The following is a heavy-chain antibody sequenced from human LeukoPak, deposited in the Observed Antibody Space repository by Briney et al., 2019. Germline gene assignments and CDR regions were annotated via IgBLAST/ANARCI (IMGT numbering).Heavy chain of an antibody. V-gene: IGHV3-30-3*01. D-gene: IGHD4-17*01. J-gene: IGHJ4*02. Sequence: GRSLRLSCAASGFTFSSYAMHWVRQAPGKGLEWVAVISYDGSNKYYADSVKGRFTISRDNSKNTLYLQMNSLRAEDTAVYYCASSGLTTVTYIDYWGQGTLVTVSS. CDR1: GFTFSSYA. CDR2: ISYDGSNK. CDR3: ASSGLTTVTYIDY.